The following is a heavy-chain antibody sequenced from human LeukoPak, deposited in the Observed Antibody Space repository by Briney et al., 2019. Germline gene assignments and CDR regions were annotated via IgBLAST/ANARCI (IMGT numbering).Heavy chain of an antibody. J-gene: IGHJ4*02. CDR2: ISGSGGST. CDR3: AKAAYSSGWSTKFDY. CDR1: GFTFSSYW. Sequence: GGSLRLSCAASGFTFSSYWMSWVRQAPGKGLEWVSAISGSGGSTYYADSVKGRFTISRDNSKNTLYLQMNSLRAEDTAVYYCAKAAYSSGWSTKFDYWGQGTLVTVSS. D-gene: IGHD6-19*01. V-gene: IGHV3-23*01.